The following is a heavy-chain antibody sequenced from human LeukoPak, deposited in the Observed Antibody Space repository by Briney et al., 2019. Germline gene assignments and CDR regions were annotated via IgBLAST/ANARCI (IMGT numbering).Heavy chain of an antibody. Sequence: ASVKVSCKASGYTFTGYYMHWVRQAPGQGFEWMGWINPNSGGTNYAQKFQGRVTMTRDTSISTAYMELSRLRSDDTAVYYCASLGSGWSSAFDYWGQGTLVTVSS. V-gene: IGHV1-2*02. J-gene: IGHJ4*02. D-gene: IGHD6-19*01. CDR1: GYTFTGYY. CDR3: ASLGSGWSSAFDY. CDR2: INPNSGGT.